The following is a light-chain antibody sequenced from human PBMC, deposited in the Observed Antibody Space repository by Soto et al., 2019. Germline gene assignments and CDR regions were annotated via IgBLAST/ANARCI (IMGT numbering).Light chain of an antibody. Sequence: DIVLTQSPSTLSSSPGERVTLSCRASQSISSSYLAWYQQKPSQAPRLLIYGASSRAAGIPDRFSGGGSGTDFSLTTSSLEPDDFAAYYCHQYYSSFGTFGQGTKVDIK. CDR1: QSISSSY. CDR2: GAS. J-gene: IGKJ1*01. CDR3: HQYYSSFGT. V-gene: IGKV3-20*01.